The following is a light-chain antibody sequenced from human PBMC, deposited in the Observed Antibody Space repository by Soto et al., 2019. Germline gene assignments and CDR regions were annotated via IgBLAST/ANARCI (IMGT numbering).Light chain of an antibody. J-gene: IGKJ4*02. CDR1: QAVXNNY. CDR3: QQYKQWTRT. Sequence: VLTQCPGTLSLSPGERATLSCRASQAVXNNYLAWYQQKPGQPPRLLXDDASSRATGSPDRLSGGGSGTDFTLTISRLEPEDFAIYYCQQYKQWTRTFGGGTKVDIK. V-gene: IGKV3-20*01. CDR2: DAS.